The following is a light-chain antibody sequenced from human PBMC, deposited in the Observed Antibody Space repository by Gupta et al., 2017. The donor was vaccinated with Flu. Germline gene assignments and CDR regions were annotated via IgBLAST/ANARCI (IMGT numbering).Light chain of an antibody. V-gene: IGLV3-21*02. Sequence: SYVLPQPPSVSVAPAQTARITCGGNNIGSKSVHWYQQKPGQAPVLVVYDDSDRPSGIPERFSGSNSGNTATLGISRVEAGEEADYYCQVWDSMSDNPGVFGGGTKLTVL. CDR1: NIGSKS. J-gene: IGLJ3*02. CDR2: DDS. CDR3: QVWDSMSDNPGV.